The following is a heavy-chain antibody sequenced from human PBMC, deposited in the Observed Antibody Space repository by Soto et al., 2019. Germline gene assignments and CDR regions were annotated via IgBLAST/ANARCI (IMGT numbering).Heavy chain of an antibody. V-gene: IGHV4-59*01. J-gene: IGHJ5*02. CDR3: ARVLSEDDFWSGYNNWFDP. D-gene: IGHD3-3*01. CDR2: IYYSGST. Sequence: SETLSLTCTVSGGSISSYYWSWIRQPPGKGLEWIGYIYYSGSTNYNPSLKSRVTISVDTSKNQFSLKLSSVTAADTAVYYCARVLSEDDFWSGYNNWFDPWGQGTLVTVSS. CDR1: GGSISSYY.